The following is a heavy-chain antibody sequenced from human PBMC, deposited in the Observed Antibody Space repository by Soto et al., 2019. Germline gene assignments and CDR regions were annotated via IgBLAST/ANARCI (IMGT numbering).Heavy chain of an antibody. Sequence: PSETLSLTCTVSGGSLSSYYWSWIRQKPGKGLEWIGYIYYSGSTNYNPSLKSRVTISVDTSKNQFSLKLSSVTAADTAVYYCARAQKGITMVRGVINRQYNWFDPWGQGTLVTSPQ. CDR1: GGSLSSYY. V-gene: IGHV4-59*01. CDR2: IYYSGST. D-gene: IGHD3-10*01. J-gene: IGHJ5*02. CDR3: ARAQKGITMVRGVINRQYNWFDP.